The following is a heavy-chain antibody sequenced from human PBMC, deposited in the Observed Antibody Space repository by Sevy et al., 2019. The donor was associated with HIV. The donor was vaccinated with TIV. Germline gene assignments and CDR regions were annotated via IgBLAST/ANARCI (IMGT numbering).Heavy chain of an antibody. J-gene: IGHJ4*02. CDR2: ISYDGSNK. Sequence: GGSLRLSCAASGFTFSSYAMHWVRQAPGKGLEWVAVISYDGSNKYYADSVKGRFTISRDNSKNTLYLQMNSLRAEDTAVYYCARGGSGTTSPLDYWGQGTLVTASS. V-gene: IGHV3-30-3*01. D-gene: IGHD6-19*01. CDR3: ARGGSGTTSPLDY. CDR1: GFTFSSYA.